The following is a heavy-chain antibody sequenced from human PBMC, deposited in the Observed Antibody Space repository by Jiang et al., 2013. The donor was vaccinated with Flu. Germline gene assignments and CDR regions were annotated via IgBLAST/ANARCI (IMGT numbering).Heavy chain of an antibody. CDR2: IDPSDSHT. Sequence: GAEVKKPGESLKISCKATGYNFTDYWISWVRQVPGKGLEWVGRIDPSDSHTNYRPSFQGHVTISSDESINTVHLQWSSLEASDTAMYYCARPYEGGSSWYESPFDIWGQGTMVTVSS. CDR3: ARPYEGGSSWYESPFDI. V-gene: IGHV5-10-1*01. CDR1: GYNFTDYW. D-gene: IGHD6-13*01. J-gene: IGHJ3*02.